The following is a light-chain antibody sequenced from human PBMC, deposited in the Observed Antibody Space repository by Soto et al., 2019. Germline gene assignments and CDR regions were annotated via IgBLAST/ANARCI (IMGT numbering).Light chain of an antibody. CDR1: QSISEW. Sequence: DIQMTQSPSTLSASVGDRVTITCPASQSISEWLAWYQQKPGKAPNLLIYKASSLENSVPSRFSGTGSGTEFTLTISSLQPDDFATYYCQHYNSYPWTFGQGTKV. CDR2: KAS. J-gene: IGKJ1*01. V-gene: IGKV1-5*03. CDR3: QHYNSYPWT.